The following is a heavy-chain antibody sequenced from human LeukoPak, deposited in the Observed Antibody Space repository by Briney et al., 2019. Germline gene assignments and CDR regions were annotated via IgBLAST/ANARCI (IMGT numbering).Heavy chain of an antibody. CDR1: GGSISSYY. D-gene: IGHD4-23*01. CDR3: ARADYGGVHDY. CDR2: IYYSGST. Sequence: SETLSLTCTVSGGSISSYYWSWIRRPPGKGLEWIGYIYYSGSTNYNPSLKSRVTISVDTSKNQFSLKLSSVTAADTAVYYCARADYGGVHDYWGQGTLVTVSS. V-gene: IGHV4-59*01. J-gene: IGHJ4*02.